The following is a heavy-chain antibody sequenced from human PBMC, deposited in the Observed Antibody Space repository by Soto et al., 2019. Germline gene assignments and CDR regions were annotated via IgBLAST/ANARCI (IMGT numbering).Heavy chain of an antibody. D-gene: IGHD1-26*01. Sequence: GGSLRLACAASGFSFTTYVMHWVRQAPGKGLEWVAVISHDGSYKYYGDAVKGRFTISRDTSKNAVYLEMNSLRPEDTAVYYCAKGLLAIVGTTLPRDAFNIWGQGTMVTVSS. J-gene: IGHJ3*02. CDR1: GFSFTTYV. CDR3: AKGLLAIVGTTLPRDAFNI. V-gene: IGHV3-30*18. CDR2: ISHDGSYK.